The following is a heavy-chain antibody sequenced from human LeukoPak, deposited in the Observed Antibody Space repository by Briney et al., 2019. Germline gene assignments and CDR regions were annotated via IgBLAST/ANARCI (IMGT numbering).Heavy chain of an antibody. Sequence: GGSLRLSCAASGFTFSSYAMSWVRQAPGKGLEWVSAISGSGVSTYYADSVKGRFTISRDNSKNTLYLQMNSLRAEDTAVYYRAKDCSSTSCPTSDYWGQGTLVTVSS. CDR1: GFTFSSYA. V-gene: IGHV3-23*01. J-gene: IGHJ4*02. D-gene: IGHD2-2*01. CDR2: ISGSGVST. CDR3: AKDCSSTSCPTSDY.